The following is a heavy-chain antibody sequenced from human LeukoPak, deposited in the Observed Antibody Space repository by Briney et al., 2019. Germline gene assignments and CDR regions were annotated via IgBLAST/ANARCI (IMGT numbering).Heavy chain of an antibody. CDR1: GGTFSSYA. CDR3: ARAYYYGSGYHYGMDV. V-gene: IGHV1-69*13. J-gene: IGHJ6*02. Sequence: SVKVSCKASGGTFSSYAISWVRQAPGQGLEWMGGIIPIFGTANYAQKIQGRVTITADESTSTAYMELSSLRSEDTAVYYCARAYYYGSGYHYGMDVWGQGTTVTVSS. D-gene: IGHD3-10*01. CDR2: IIPIFGTA.